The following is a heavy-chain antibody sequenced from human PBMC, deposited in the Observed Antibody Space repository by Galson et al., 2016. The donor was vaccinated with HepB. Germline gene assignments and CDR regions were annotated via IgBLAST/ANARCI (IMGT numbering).Heavy chain of an antibody. D-gene: IGHD3-10*01. CDR1: GFNVSSHY. J-gene: IGHJ6*04. CDR3: ARDPPFMASDY. Sequence: SLRLSCAASGFNVSSHYMSWVRQDPGKGLEWVSVIYTGGTAYYADSVTGRFTISRDNSKNTLYLQMNSLKAGDTAVYDCARDPPFMASDYWGKGTTVTVSS. V-gene: IGHV3-66*02. CDR2: IYTGGTA.